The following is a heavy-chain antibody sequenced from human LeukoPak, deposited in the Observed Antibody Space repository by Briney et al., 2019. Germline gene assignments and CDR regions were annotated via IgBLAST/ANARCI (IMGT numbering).Heavy chain of an antibody. Sequence: GESLKISCQGSGYSFTSYYIAWLRQMPGKGLEWMGVIYPSDSSVTYSPSFQGQVTFSADKSISTAYLQWSSLKASDTAMYYCARMPILAVAGTYYWGQGTLVTVSS. J-gene: IGHJ4*02. D-gene: IGHD6-19*01. CDR2: IYPSDSSV. V-gene: IGHV5-51*01. CDR3: ARMPILAVAGTYY. CDR1: GYSFTSYY.